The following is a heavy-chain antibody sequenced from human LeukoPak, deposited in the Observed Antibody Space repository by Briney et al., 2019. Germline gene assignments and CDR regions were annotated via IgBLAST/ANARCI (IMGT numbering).Heavy chain of an antibody. Sequence: GGSLRLSCAASGFTFDDYAMHWVRQAPGKGLEWVSGISWNSGSIGYADSVKGRFTISRDNAKNSLYLQMNSLRAEDTALYYCAKDIETFYYGSGSFDYWGQGTLVTVPS. CDR3: AKDIETFYYGSGSFDY. D-gene: IGHD3-10*01. J-gene: IGHJ4*02. CDR1: GFTFDDYA. CDR2: ISWNSGSI. V-gene: IGHV3-9*01.